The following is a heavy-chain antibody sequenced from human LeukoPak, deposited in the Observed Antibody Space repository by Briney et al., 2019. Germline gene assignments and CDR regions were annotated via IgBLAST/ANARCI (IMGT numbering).Heavy chain of an antibody. Sequence: SETLSLTCTVSGGSISSYYWNWIRQPPGKGLELIGYIFYSGRTNYNPSPKSRVTISVDTSKNWFSLRLTSVTAADTAVYYCARGQKYTYGYTVTELGSRYFDYWGQGTLVTVSS. CDR2: IFYSGRT. J-gene: IGHJ4*02. V-gene: IGHV4-59*01. CDR3: ARGQKYTYGYTVTELGSRYFDY. D-gene: IGHD5-18*01. CDR1: GGSISSYY.